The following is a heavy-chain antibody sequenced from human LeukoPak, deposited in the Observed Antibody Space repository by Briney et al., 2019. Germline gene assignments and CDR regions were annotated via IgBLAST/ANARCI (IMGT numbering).Heavy chain of an antibody. CDR1: GFTFTGYY. CDR3: VREGNELLSKNFDF. D-gene: IGHD1-7*01. Sequence: ASVKVSCKASGFTFTGYYIHWVRQAPGQGLEWMGYINPHSGGTSTPQNFQGRVTMTTDTSTSAAYMELSSLISDDTAIYYCVREGNELLSKNFDFWGQGTLVTVSS. J-gene: IGHJ4*02. CDR2: INPHSGGT. V-gene: IGHV1-2*02.